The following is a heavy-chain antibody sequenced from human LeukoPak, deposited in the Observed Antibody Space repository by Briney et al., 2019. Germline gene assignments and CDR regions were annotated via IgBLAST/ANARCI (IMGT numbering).Heavy chain of an antibody. D-gene: IGHD3-3*01. Sequence: ASVKVSCKASGGTFSSYAISWVRQAPGQGLEWMGGIIPIFGTANYAQKFQGRVTITTDESTSTAYMELTSLSSEDTAVYYCARDSPYYDHLASPNYYYYYMDVWGKGTTVTVSS. CDR2: IIPIFGTA. CDR3: ARDSPYYDHLASPNYYYYYMDV. CDR1: GGTFSSYA. J-gene: IGHJ6*03. V-gene: IGHV1-69*05.